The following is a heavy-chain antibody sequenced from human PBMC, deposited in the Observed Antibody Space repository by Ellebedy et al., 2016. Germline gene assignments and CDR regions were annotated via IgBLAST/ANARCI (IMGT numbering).Heavy chain of an antibody. CDR1: GGSISSGDYY. V-gene: IGHV4-30-4*01. CDR3: ARDVSLYSSSPSFDF. Sequence: SETLSLTXTVSGGSISSGDYYWSWIRQPPGKGLEWIAYIHYSGTTYYNPSLKSRVTISIDTSKNQFSLKLRSVTAADTAVYYCARDVSLYSSSPSFDFWGRGTLVTVSS. CDR2: IHYSGTT. D-gene: IGHD6-6*01. J-gene: IGHJ4*02.